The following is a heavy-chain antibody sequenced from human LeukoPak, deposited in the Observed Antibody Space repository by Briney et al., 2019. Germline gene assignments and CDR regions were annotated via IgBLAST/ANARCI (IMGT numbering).Heavy chain of an antibody. Sequence: PRGSLRLSCAASGFTFSSYAMHWVRQAPGKGLDWVAVISYDGNNKYYADSVKGRFTISRDNSKNTLYLQMNSLRAEDTAVYYCARPTPSFSSGWYNPYFDYWGQGTLVTVSS. CDR2: ISYDGNNK. J-gene: IGHJ4*02. CDR3: ARPTPSFSSGWYNPYFDY. CDR1: GFTFSSYA. V-gene: IGHV3-30*04. D-gene: IGHD6-19*01.